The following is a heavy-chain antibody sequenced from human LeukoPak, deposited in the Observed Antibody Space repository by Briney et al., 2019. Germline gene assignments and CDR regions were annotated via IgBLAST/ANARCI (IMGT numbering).Heavy chain of an antibody. CDR1: GFTFSSYW. J-gene: IGHJ6*03. Sequence: GGSLRLSCAASGFTFSSYWMSWVRQAPGKGLEWVANIKQDGSEKYYVDSVKGRFTISRDNSKNTLYLQMNSLRAEDTAVYYCAKAGGYDFWSGTRYYHYMDVWGKGTTVTVSS. D-gene: IGHD3-3*01. CDR3: AKAGGYDFWSGTRYYHYMDV. CDR2: IKQDGSEK. V-gene: IGHV3-7*01.